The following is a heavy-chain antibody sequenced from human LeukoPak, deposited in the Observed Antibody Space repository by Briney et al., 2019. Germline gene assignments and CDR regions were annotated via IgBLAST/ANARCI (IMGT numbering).Heavy chain of an antibody. CDR2: IYYSGST. D-gene: IGHD3-22*01. V-gene: IGHV4-39*07. Sequence: SETLSLTCTVSGGSISSSSYYWGWIRQPPGKGLEWIGSIYYSGSTYYNPSLKSRVTISVDTSKNQFSLKLSSVTAADTAVYYCARDQGNYDSSGYYGYYYYYMDVWGKGTTVTVS. CDR1: GGSISSSSYY. CDR3: ARDQGNYDSSGYYGYYYYYMDV. J-gene: IGHJ6*03.